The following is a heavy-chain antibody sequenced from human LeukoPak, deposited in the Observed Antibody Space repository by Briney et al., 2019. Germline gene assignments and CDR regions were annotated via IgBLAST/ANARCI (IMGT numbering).Heavy chain of an antibody. V-gene: IGHV4-59*11. D-gene: IGHD6-13*01. J-gene: IGHJ4*02. CDR1: GVPIDRHY. Sequence: SETLSLTCTVSGVPIDRHYWSWIRQPPGKGLEWIGYVFYPGSTNYNPSLKSRVTMSLDTSRDQFSLRLTSVTAADTAIYHCASRPAGSTWYGVFDYWSQGTLVTVSS. CDR3: ASRPAGSTWYGVFDY. CDR2: VFYPGST.